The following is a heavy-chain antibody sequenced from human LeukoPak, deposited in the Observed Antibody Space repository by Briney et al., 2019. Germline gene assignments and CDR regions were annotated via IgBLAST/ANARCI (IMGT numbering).Heavy chain of an antibody. D-gene: IGHD6-25*01. CDR2: IYPRDSQI. CDR3: ARHTKRPQAGWFDP. V-gene: IGHV5-51*01. CDR1: GYNFTTYW. J-gene: IGHJ5*02. Sequence: GESLKISCKASGYNFTTYWIGWVRQMPGKGLEYMGIIYPRDSQIRYSPSFQGQVTVSADKSISTAYLQWTSLKASDTAIYYCARHTKRPQAGWFDPWGQGTLVTVSS.